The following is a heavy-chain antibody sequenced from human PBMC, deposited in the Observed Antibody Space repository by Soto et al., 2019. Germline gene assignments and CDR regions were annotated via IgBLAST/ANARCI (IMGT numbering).Heavy chain of an antibody. J-gene: IGHJ3*02. Sequence: GGSLRLSCAATGFTFSTYWVHWVRQAPGKGLVWVSRINSDGSTTNYADSVKGRFTISRDNAKNTLYLQMNSLRAEDTAVYYCARGEGNSDWYSDFDIWGQGTLVTVSS. CDR2: INSDGSTT. CDR3: ARGEGNSDWYSDFDI. CDR1: GFTFSTYW. D-gene: IGHD6-19*01. V-gene: IGHV3-74*01.